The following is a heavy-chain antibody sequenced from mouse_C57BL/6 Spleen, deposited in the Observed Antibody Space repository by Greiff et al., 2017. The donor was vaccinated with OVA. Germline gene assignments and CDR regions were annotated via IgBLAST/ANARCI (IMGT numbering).Heavy chain of an antibody. CDR1: GYAFSSSW. J-gene: IGHJ2*01. CDR2: IYPGDGDT. CDR3: ASSLYWDFDY. V-gene: IGHV1-82*01. Sequence: VMLVESGPELVKPGASVKISCKASGYAFSSSWMNWVKQRPGKGLEWIGRIYPGDGDTNYNGKFKGKATLTADKSSSTAYMQLSSLTSEDSAVYFCASSLYWDFDYWGQGTTLTVSS. D-gene: IGHD2-1*01.